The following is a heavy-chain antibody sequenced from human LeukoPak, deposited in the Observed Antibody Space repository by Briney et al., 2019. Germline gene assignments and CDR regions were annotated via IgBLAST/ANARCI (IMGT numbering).Heavy chain of an antibody. CDR3: ARLDIVATKIDY. D-gene: IGHD5-12*01. CDR1: GGSISSSSYY. CDR2: IYYSGST. J-gene: IGHJ4*02. V-gene: IGHV4-39*01. Sequence: PSETLSLTCTVSGGSISSSSYYWGWVRQPPGKGLEWIGSIYYSGSTYYNPSLKSRVTISVDTSKNQFSLKLSSVTAADTAVYYCARLDIVATKIDYWGQGTLVTVSS.